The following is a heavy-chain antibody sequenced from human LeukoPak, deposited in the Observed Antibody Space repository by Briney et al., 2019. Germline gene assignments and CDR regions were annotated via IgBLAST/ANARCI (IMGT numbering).Heavy chain of an antibody. V-gene: IGHV3-23*01. D-gene: IGHD3/OR15-3a*01. CDR3: ARWTGYDAFDI. J-gene: IGHJ3*02. CDR2: ISGSGGST. CDR1: GFTLSSYA. Sequence: GGSLRLSCAASGFTLSSYAMSWVRQAPGKGLEWVSAISGSGGSTYYADSVKGRFTISRDNSKNTLYLQMNTLRAEDTAVYFCARWTGYDAFDIWGQGTMVTVSS.